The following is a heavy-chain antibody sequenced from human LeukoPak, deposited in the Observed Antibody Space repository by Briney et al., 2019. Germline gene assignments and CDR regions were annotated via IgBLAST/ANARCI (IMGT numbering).Heavy chain of an antibody. Sequence: SETLSLTCTVSGGSISSYYWSWIRQPPGKGLEWIGYIYYSGSTNYNPPLKSRVTISVDTSKNQFSLKLSSVTAADTAVYYCARGQVVTAIIDYWGQGTLVTVSS. CDR3: ARGQVVTAIIDY. V-gene: IGHV4-59*01. D-gene: IGHD2-21*02. CDR1: GGSISSYY. CDR2: IYYSGST. J-gene: IGHJ4*02.